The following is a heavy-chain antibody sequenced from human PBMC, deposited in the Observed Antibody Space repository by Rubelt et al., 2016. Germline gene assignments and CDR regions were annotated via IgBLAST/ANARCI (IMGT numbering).Heavy chain of an antibody. CDR3: ARQGTAMATVTGLDY. CDR2: IDYSGRN. J-gene: IGHJ4*02. D-gene: IGHD5-18*01. Sequence: QLQLQESGPGLVKPSETLSLTCIASGGSISSSSSYWAWIRQAPGKGLEWIGSIDYSGRNYYNPSLSGGGAISVDTAKNQFSLKLSAVTAADTAVYYCARQGTAMATVTGLDYWGQGTLVTVSS. V-gene: IGHV4-39*01. CDR1: GGSISSSSSY.